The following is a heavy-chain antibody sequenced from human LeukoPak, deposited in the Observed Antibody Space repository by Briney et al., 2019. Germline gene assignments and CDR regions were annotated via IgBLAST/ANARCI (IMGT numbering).Heavy chain of an antibody. CDR1: GFTFSSYW. D-gene: IGHD3-3*01. J-gene: IGHJ4*02. V-gene: IGHV3-7*01. CDR3: ARATYYDFWSGYSYFDY. CDR2: IKQDGSEK. Sequence: GGSLRLSCAASGFTFSSYWMSWVRQAPGKGLEWVANIKQDGSEKYYVDSVKGRFTISRDNAKNSLYLQMNSLRAEDTAVYYCARATYYDFWSGYSYFDYWGQGTLVTVSS.